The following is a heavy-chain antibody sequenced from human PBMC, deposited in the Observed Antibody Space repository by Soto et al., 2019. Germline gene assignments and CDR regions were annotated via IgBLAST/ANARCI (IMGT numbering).Heavy chain of an antibody. D-gene: IGHD3-22*01. CDR1: GYTFTSYA. J-gene: IGHJ4*02. V-gene: IGHV1-3*01. CDR3: ARDFSMVVMAPGY. CDR2: INAGNSDT. Sequence: AXVKVSCKASGYTFTSYAMHWVRQAPGQRLEWMGWINAGNSDTEYSQKFQGRVTITSDTSASTAYMELSSLRSEDTAVYYCARDFSMVVMAPGYWGQGTLVTVSS.